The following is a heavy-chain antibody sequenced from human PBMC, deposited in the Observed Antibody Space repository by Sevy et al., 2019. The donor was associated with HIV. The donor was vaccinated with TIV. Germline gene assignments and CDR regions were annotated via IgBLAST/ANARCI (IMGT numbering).Heavy chain of an antibody. V-gene: IGHV3-21*06. D-gene: IGHD3-10*01. CDR3: ARDRDYYGSGTFDA. CDR1: GFTFSYYT. CDR2: ISSGSSYI. J-gene: IGHJ6*02. Sequence: GGSLRLSCAASGFTFSYYTMNWVRQAPGKGLEWVSYISSGSSYISYTDSVKGRFTISRDNPKNSLYLQMNSLRPEDTAMYFCARDRDYYGSGTFDAWGQGTTVTVSS.